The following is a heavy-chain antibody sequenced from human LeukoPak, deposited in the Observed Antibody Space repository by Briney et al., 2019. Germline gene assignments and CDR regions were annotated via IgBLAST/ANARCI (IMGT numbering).Heavy chain of an antibody. CDR2: INGDMRST. V-gene: IGHV3-74*01. Sequence: GGSLRLSCKASGFSFKNYWMRWVRQVPGKGLEWVSGINGDMRSTNYADSVKGRFTITRDNARSTLFLQMNSLGTEDTAVYYCAKDRGAPDFYYYYYGMDVWGQGTTVTVSS. D-gene: IGHD1-14*01. CDR3: AKDRGAPDFYYYYYGMDV. CDR1: GFSFKNYW. J-gene: IGHJ6*02.